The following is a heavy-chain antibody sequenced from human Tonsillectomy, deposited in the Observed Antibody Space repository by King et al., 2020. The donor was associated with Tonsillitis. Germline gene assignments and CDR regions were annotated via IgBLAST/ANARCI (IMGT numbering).Heavy chain of an antibody. CDR3: ARGKYDFWSGFPDYFDY. J-gene: IGHJ4*02. CDR2: INHSGST. CDR1: GGSFSDYF. Sequence: QVQLQQWGAGLLKPSETLSLTCAVYGGSFSDYFWSWIRQPPGKGLEWIGDINHSGSTPYKPSLKSRVTISVDTSKNQFSLKLSSVTAADTAVYYCARGKYDFWSGFPDYFDYWGRGTLVTVSS. V-gene: IGHV4-34*01. D-gene: IGHD3-3*01.